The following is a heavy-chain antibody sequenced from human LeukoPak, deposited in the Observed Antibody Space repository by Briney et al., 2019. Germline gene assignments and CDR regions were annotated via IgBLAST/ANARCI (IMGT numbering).Heavy chain of an antibody. Sequence: GGSLRLSCAATGFTFDDYAMHWVRQAPGKGLEWVSGISWNSGSIGYADSVKGRFTISRDNAKNSLYLQMNSLRTEDTALYYCAKGLDITGTTGLDYWGQGALVTVSS. CDR2: ISWNSGSI. D-gene: IGHD1-7*01. J-gene: IGHJ4*02. CDR1: GFTFDDYA. CDR3: AKGLDITGTTGLDY. V-gene: IGHV3-9*01.